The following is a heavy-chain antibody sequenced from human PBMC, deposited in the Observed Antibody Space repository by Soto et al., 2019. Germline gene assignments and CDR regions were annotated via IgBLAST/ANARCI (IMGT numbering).Heavy chain of an antibody. D-gene: IGHD2-2*02. CDR1: GFTFSRYW. CDR3: AKDIGSYCSSTSCYSRYYYYGMDV. V-gene: IGHV3-74*01. Sequence: GGSLRLSCAASGFTFSRYWMHWVRQAPGKGLVWVSRINSDGSSTTYADSVKGRFTISRDNAKNTLYLQMNSLSAEDTALYYCAKDIGSYCSSTSCYSRYYYYGMDVWGQGTTVTVSS. J-gene: IGHJ6*02. CDR2: INSDGSST.